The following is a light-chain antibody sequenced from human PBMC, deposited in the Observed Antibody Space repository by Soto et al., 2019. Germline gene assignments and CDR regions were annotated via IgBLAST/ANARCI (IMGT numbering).Light chain of an antibody. Sequence: IQLTQSPSSLSASVGDRVTITCRASQDISTYLAWYQQQPGRAPKLLIYLTSTLESGVPSRFRGRGSGTAFTLTISSLQPDDVVTYYCQQLDSDLPWTFGQGTMVEIK. CDR3: QQLDSDLPWT. J-gene: IGKJ1*01. CDR1: QDISTY. CDR2: LTS. V-gene: IGKV1-9*01.